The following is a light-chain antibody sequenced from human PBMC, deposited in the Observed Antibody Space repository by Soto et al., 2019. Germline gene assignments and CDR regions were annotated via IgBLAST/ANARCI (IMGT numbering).Light chain of an antibody. CDR2: DAS. CDR1: QSISSW. CDR3: QQYNAYPWT. J-gene: IGKJ1*01. V-gene: IGKV1-5*01. Sequence: DIQMTQSPSTLSASVGDRVTITCRASQSISSWLAWYQQNPGKAPKLLMFDASSLDSGVPSRFSGSGSGTEFTLTIRSLQPDDFATYYCQQYNAYPWTFGQGTKVEIK.